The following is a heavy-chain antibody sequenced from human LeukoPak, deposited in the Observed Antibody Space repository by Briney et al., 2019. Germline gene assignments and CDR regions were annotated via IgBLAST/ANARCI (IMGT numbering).Heavy chain of an antibody. CDR3: ARAPYSSGWYDWFDP. J-gene: IGHJ5*02. CDR2: IYYSGST. CDR1: GGSISSYY. D-gene: IGHD6-19*01. Sequence: SATLSLTCTVSGGSISSYYWSWIRQPPGKGLEWIGNIYYSGSTNYNPSLKSRVTISVDTSKNQFSLKLSSVTAADTAVYYCARAPYSSGWYDWFDPWGQGTLVTVSS. V-gene: IGHV4-59*01.